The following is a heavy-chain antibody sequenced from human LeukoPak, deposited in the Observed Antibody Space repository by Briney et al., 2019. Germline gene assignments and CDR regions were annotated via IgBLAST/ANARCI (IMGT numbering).Heavy chain of an antibody. D-gene: IGHD3-22*01. V-gene: IGHV4-39*01. CDR1: GGSITSNYHY. CDR3: ARLLGSSYYSFDS. J-gene: IGHJ4*02. Sequence: SETLSLTCTVSGGSITSNYHYWGWIRQPPGKGLEWMGNIYHSGPTYYNPSLQSRITISVDTSKNQFYVKLRSVTAADTAVYYCARLLGSSYYSFDSWGQGTLVTVSS. CDR2: IYHSGPT.